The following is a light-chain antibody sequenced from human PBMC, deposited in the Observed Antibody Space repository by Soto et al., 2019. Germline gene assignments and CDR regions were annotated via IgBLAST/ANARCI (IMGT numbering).Light chain of an antibody. CDR2: GAS. CDR1: QSVSNN. CDR3: QQYNNWPPWT. J-gene: IGKJ1*01. Sequence: EIVMTQSPATLSVSPGERATLSCRASQSVSNNLAWYQQKPGQAPRLLIYGASTRASGIPARFSGSGSGTEFTLTISSLQSEDLAVFFCQQYNNWPPWTFGQGTKVEI. V-gene: IGKV3-15*01.